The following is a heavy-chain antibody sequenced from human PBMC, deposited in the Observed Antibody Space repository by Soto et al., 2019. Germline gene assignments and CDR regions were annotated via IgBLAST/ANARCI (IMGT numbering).Heavy chain of an antibody. D-gene: IGHD6-19*01. V-gene: IGHV1-69*01. Sequence: QVQLVQSGAEVKQPGSSVKVSCKTSGGTFSTYAIYWVRQAPGQGLECMGAIIPLFGTADYAQKFQGRVTITADEATSRAYMELSRLRAEVTAVYYCVRTKGSYSSGFDYLDYWGQGTLVIVSS. CDR2: IIPLFGTA. J-gene: IGHJ4*02. CDR3: VRTKGSYSSGFDYLDY. CDR1: GGTFSTYA.